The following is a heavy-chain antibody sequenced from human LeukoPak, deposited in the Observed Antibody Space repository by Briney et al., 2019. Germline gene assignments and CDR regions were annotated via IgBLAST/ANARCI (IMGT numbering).Heavy chain of an antibody. CDR3: ARDLNQRVAVAGTLVY. Sequence: ATVKVSCKASGYTFTSYYMHWVRQAPGQGLEWMGIINPSGGSTNYAQKFQGRVTMTRDTSISTAYMELSRLRSDDTAVYYCARDLNQRVAVAGTLVYWGQGTLVTVSS. CDR2: INPSGGST. CDR1: GYTFTSYY. D-gene: IGHD6-19*01. J-gene: IGHJ4*02. V-gene: IGHV1-2*02.